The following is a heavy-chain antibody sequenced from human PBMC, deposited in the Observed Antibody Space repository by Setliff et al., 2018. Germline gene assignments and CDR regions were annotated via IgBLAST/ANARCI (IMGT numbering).Heavy chain of an antibody. CDR3: LGAGTCSY. D-gene: IGHD3-10*02. CDR1: GFSFRNCW. V-gene: IGHV3-7*01. J-gene: IGHJ4*02. Sequence: GGSLRLSCVGTGFSFRNCWASWVRQAPGKGPEWVASINPGGSEKYYVDSVRGRFTISRGNARNSLSLQMNSLRSDDTAVYYCLGAGTCSYWGQGTRVTVYS. CDR2: INPGGSEK.